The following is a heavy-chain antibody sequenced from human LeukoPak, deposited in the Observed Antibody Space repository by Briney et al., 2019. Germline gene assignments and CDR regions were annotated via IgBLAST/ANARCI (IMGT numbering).Heavy chain of an antibody. CDR1: GFTFSTSW. CDR3: ARDRGYSSFDY. Sequence: SGGSLRLSCAASGFTFSTSWMNWVRQAPGKGLEWVASIKPDGSEKYSVDSVKGRFTISRDNAKNSLYLQMNSLRAEDTAVYYCARDRGYSSFDYWGQGTLVTVSS. V-gene: IGHV3-7*01. J-gene: IGHJ4*02. CDR2: IKPDGSEK. D-gene: IGHD6-19*01.